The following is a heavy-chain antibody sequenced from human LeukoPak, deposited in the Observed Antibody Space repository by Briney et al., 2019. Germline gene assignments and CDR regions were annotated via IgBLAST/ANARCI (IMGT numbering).Heavy chain of an antibody. J-gene: IGHJ4*02. D-gene: IGHD3-10*01. CDR1: GGSISSSSYY. V-gene: IGHV4-39*01. CDR3: ARLTMVRGVITQNFDY. Sequence: SETLSLICTVSGGSISSSSYYWGWIRQPPGKGLEWIGGIYYSGSTYYNPSLKSRVTISVDTSKNQFSLKLSSVTAADTAVYYCARLTMVRGVITQNFDYWGQGTLVTVSS. CDR2: IYYSGST.